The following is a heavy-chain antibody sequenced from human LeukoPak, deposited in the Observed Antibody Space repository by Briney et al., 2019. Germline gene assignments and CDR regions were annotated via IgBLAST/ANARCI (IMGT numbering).Heavy chain of an antibody. D-gene: IGHD2-15*01. V-gene: IGHV1-24*01. J-gene: IGHJ5*02. CDR1: GYTLTKLS. CDR2: FDPEDGET. CDR3: ATPGYCSGGNCYP. Sequence: ASVKVSCKVSGYTLTKLSMHWVRQAPGKGLEWMGGFDPEDGETIYAQKFQGRLTMTEDASTDTAYMELSSLRSEDTAVYYCATPGYCSGGNCYPWGQGTLVTVSS.